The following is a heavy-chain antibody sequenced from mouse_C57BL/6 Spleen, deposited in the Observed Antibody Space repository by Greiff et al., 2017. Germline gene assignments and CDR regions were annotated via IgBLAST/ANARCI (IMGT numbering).Heavy chain of an antibody. D-gene: IGHD2-10*01. J-gene: IGHJ2*01. Sequence: EVQLQQSGPELVKPGASVKISCKASGYPFTGYYMNWVKQSPEKSLEWIGEINPSTGGTTYNQKFKAKATLTVDKSSSTAYMQLKSLTSEDSAVYYCARTYWGLYYFDYWGQGTTLTVSS. CDR2: INPSTGGT. CDR3: ARTYWGLYYFDY. V-gene: IGHV1-42*01. CDR1: GYPFTGYY.